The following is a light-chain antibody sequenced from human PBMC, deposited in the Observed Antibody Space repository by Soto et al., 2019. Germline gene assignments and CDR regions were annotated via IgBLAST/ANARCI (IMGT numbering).Light chain of an antibody. J-gene: IGKJ2*01. CDR3: QQYNNWPPRT. V-gene: IGKV3-15*01. CDR1: QSISNS. Sequence: EIVMTQSPASLSVSPGETATLSCRASQSISNSLAWYQQKPGQAPSLLIYGASTRATGIPARFSGSGSGTEFTLTISSLQPEDSALYYCQQYNNWPPRTFGQGTKLEIK. CDR2: GAS.